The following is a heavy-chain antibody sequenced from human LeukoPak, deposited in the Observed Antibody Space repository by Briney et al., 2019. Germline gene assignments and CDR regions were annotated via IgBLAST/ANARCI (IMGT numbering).Heavy chain of an antibody. CDR2: IIPIFGTA. CDR1: GGTFSSYA. CDR3: AKGTGSGWELDY. Sequence: SVKVSCKASGGTFSSYAISWVRQAPGQGLEWMGGIIPIFGTANYAQKFQGRVTITADESTSTAYMELSSLRAEDTAVYYCAKGTGSGWELDYWGQGTLVTVSS. V-gene: IGHV1-69*13. J-gene: IGHJ4*02. D-gene: IGHD6-19*01.